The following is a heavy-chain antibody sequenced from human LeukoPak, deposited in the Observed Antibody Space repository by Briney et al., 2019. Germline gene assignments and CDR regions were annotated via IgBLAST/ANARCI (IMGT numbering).Heavy chain of an antibody. CDR2: IYYSGST. D-gene: IGHD3-22*01. CDR3: ARGRYFYDSSGYAY. V-gene: IGHV4-59*08. CDR1: GCSMTNYY. J-gene: IGHJ4*02. Sequence: SETLSLTCTVSGCSMTNYYWSWIRRPPGKGLEWIGYIYYSGSTNYNPSLKGRVTMSVDTSKKQFSLKLSSVTAADTAVYYCARGRYFYDSSGYAYWGQGTLVSVSS.